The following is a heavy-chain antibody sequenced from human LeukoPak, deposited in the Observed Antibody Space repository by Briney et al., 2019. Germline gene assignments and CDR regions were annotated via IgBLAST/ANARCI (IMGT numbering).Heavy chain of an antibody. D-gene: IGHD6-6*01. V-gene: IGHV1-2*02. J-gene: IGHJ4*02. CDR2: INPNSGST. CDR3: ARVPSSSSYFDY. Sequence: ASVKVSCKASGYTFTGYYMHWVRQAPGQGLEWMGWINPNSGSTNYAQKFQGRVTMTRDTSISTAYMELSRLRSDDTAVYYCARVPSSSSYFDYWGQGTLVTVSS. CDR1: GYTFTGYY.